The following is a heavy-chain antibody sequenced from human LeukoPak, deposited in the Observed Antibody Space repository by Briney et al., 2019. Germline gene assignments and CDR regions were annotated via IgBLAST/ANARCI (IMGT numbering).Heavy chain of an antibody. Sequence: GESLKISCKGSGYSFTSYWIGWVRQMPGKGLEWMGIIYPDDSDTRYSPSFQGQVTISADKSTSTAYLQWNSLKASDTAMYYCARHSAAMGWFDPWGQGTLVTVSS. J-gene: IGHJ5*02. CDR3: ARHSAAMGWFDP. CDR1: GYSFTSYW. V-gene: IGHV5-51*01. D-gene: IGHD5-18*01. CDR2: IYPDDSDT.